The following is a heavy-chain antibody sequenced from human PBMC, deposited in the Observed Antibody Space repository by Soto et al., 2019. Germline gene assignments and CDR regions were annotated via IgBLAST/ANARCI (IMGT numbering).Heavy chain of an antibody. V-gene: IGHV4-59*01. CDR2: IYYSGST. Sequence: PSETLSLTCTVSGGSISSYYWSWIRQPPGKGLEWIGYIYYSGSTNYNPSLKSRVTISVDTSKNQFSLKLSSVTAADTAVYYCAREGCTNGVCYRYLFDPWGQGTLVTVSS. J-gene: IGHJ5*02. CDR3: AREGCTNGVCYRYLFDP. CDR1: GGSISSYY. D-gene: IGHD2-8*01.